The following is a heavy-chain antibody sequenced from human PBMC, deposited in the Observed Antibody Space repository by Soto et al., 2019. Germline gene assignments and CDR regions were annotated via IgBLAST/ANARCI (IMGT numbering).Heavy chain of an antibody. V-gene: IGHV3-21*01. CDR1: GFTFRSYS. CDR3: ARGRSPLPAAATDY. Sequence: AGGSLRLTCAASGFTFRSYSMNWVRQAPGKGLEWVSSISSSGNYIYYADSVKGRFTMSRDSAKHSLSLQMNSLGVEDTAIYYCARGRSPLPAAATDYWGQGTLVTVSS. D-gene: IGHD2-2*01. CDR2: ISSSGNYI. J-gene: IGHJ4*02.